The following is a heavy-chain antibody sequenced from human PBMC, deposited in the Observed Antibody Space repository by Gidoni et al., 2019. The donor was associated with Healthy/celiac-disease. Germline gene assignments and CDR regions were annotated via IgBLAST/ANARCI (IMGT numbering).Heavy chain of an antibody. CDR2: IKSKTDGGTT. D-gene: IGHD6-13*01. J-gene: IGHJ3*02. CDR3: TTSSSWELDAFDI. V-gene: IGHV3-15*01. Sequence: EVQLVASGGGLVKPGGSLRLSCAASGFTFRNAWMSWVRQAPGKGLEGVGRIKSKTDGGTTDYAAPVKGRFTISRDDSKNTLYLQMNSLKTEDTAVYYCTTSSSWELDAFDIWGQGTMVTVSS. CDR1: GFTFRNAW.